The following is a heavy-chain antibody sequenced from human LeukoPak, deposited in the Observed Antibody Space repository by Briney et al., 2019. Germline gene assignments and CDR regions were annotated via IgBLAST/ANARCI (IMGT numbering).Heavy chain of an antibody. CDR2: INHSGST. CDR3: ARGDYVWGSYRRYFDY. V-gene: IGHV4-34*01. Sequence: SETLSLTCAVYGGSFSGYYWSWIRQPPGKGLEWIEEINHSGSTNYNPSLKSRVTISVDTSKNQFSLKLSSVTAADTAVYYCARGDYVWGSYRRYFDYWGQGTLVTVSS. D-gene: IGHD3-16*02. CDR1: GGSFSGYY. J-gene: IGHJ4*02.